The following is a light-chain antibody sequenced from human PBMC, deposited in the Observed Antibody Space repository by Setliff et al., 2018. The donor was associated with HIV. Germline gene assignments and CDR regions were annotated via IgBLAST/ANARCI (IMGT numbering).Light chain of an antibody. CDR3: QHYNSFT. CDR1: QSISSW. V-gene: IGKV1-5*03. J-gene: IGKJ3*01. Sequence: DIQMTQSPSTLSASVGDRVTITCRASQSISSWLAWYQQKPGKAPKLLIYKASSLESGVPSRFSGSGSGTEFTLTISSLQPDDFATYYCQHYNSFTFGPVTNVYIK. CDR2: KAS.